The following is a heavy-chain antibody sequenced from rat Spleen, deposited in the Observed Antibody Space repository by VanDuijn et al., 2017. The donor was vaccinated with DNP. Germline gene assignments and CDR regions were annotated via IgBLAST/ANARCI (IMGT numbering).Heavy chain of an antibody. Sequence: EVQLVESGGGLVQPGRSLKLFCAASGFTFSDYYMAWVRQAPTKGLEWVAYIRYDGGSTKYGDSVKGRFTISRDNAKSTLYLQMDSLRSEETATYYCARHVSTTAGHYAMDAWGQGTSVTVSS. J-gene: IGHJ4*01. CDR3: ARHVSTTAGHYAMDA. CDR1: GFTFSDYY. V-gene: IGHV5-7*01. CDR2: IRYDGGST. D-gene: IGHD1-2*01.